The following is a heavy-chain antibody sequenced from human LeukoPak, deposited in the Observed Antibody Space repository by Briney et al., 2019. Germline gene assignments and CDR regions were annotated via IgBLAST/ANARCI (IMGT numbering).Heavy chain of an antibody. CDR3: ARVRGYSSSWMAGNFDY. Sequence: SETLSLTCTVSGGSISSGSYYRSWIRQPAGKGLEWIGRIYTSGSTNYNPSLKSRVTISVDTSKNQFSLKLSSVTAADTAVYYCARVRGYSSSWMAGNFDYWGQGTLVTVSS. CDR2: IYTSGST. V-gene: IGHV4-61*02. D-gene: IGHD6-13*01. CDR1: GGSISSGSYY. J-gene: IGHJ4*02.